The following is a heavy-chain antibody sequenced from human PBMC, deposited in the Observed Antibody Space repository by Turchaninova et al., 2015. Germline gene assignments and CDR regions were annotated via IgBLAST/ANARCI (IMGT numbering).Heavy chain of an antibody. CDR1: GGSISSGDYY. D-gene: IGHD5-24*01. CDR2: IYYSGST. J-gene: IGHJ4*02. Sequence: QVQLQESGPGLVEPSQPLSRTCTVSGGSISSGDYYWSWIRQPPGKGLEWIGYIYYSGSTSYNPSLKSLVTISVDTSKNQFSLKLSSVTAADTAVYYCARDGDGYNSVYWGQGTLVTVSS. CDR3: ARDGDGYNSVY. V-gene: IGHV4-30-4*01.